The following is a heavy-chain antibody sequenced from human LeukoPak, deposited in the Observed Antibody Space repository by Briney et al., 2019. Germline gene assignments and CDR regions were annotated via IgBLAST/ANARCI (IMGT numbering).Heavy chain of an antibody. CDR3: ARDNRRSGGSGSWAAFDI. D-gene: IGHD3-10*01. J-gene: IGHJ3*02. V-gene: IGHV3-30*03. CDR2: ISYDGSNK. CDR1: GFTFSRNG. Sequence: GGSLRLSCAASGFTFSRNGMHWVRQAPGKGLEWVAVISYDGSNKYYADSVKGRFTISRDNSKNTLFLQMGSLRPEDMAVYYCARDNRRSGGSGSWAAFDIWGQGTMVTVSA.